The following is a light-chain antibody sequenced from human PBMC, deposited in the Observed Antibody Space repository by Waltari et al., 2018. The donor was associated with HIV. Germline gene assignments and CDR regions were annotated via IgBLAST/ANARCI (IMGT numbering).Light chain of an antibody. CDR2: DVT. CDR1: SSDVGVYDY. CDR3: GSYTTTSTLGV. V-gene: IGLV2-14*03. J-gene: IGLJ2*01. Sequence: QSALTQPAPVSGSPGQSNTISCIGSSSDVGVYDYVPLYQHPPGKAPKLLIFDVTHRPSGISARFSGSKSGNTASLAISGLQADDEADYYCGSYTTTSTLGVFGGGTKLTVL.